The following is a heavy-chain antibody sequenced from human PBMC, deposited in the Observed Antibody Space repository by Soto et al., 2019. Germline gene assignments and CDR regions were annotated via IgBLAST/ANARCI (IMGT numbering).Heavy chain of an antibody. CDR1: GFTFSSYA. V-gene: IGHV3-30-3*01. CDR3: ARDMRLSSSNRVSDYYYGMDV. CDR2: ISYDGSNK. Sequence: QVQLVESGGGVVQPGRSLRLSCAASGFTFSSYAMHWVRQAPGKGLEWVAGISYDGSNKYYADSVKGRFTISRDNSKNTLYLQMNSLRAEDTAVYYCARDMRLSSSNRVSDYYYGMDVWGQGTTVTVSS. D-gene: IGHD6-6*01. J-gene: IGHJ6*02.